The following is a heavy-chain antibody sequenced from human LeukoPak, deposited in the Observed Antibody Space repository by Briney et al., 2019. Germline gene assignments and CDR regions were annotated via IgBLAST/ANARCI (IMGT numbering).Heavy chain of an antibody. CDR1: GFTSSDYY. Sequence: GGSLRLSCADSGFTSSDYYMSWIRQAPGKGLEWVSYISSSSSYTNYADSVKGRSTISRDDAKNSLYLQMNSLRAEDTAVYYCAREGYSGYADYWGQGTLVTVSS. CDR2: ISSSSSYT. J-gene: IGHJ4*02. V-gene: IGHV3-11*06. CDR3: AREGYSGYADY. D-gene: IGHD5-12*01.